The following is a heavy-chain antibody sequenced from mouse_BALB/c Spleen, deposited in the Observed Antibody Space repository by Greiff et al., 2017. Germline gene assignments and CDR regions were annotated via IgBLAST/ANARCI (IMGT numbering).Heavy chain of an antibody. Sequence: EVHLVESGGGLVQPGGSLKLSCAASGFTFSSYGMSWVRQTPDKRLELVATINSNGGSTYYPDSVKGRFTISRDNAKNTLYLQMSSLKSEDTAMYYCARDPWGGYDGYAMDYWGQGTSVTVSS. CDR3: ARDPWGGYDGYAMDY. D-gene: IGHD2-2*01. CDR2: INSNGGST. CDR1: GFTFSSYG. J-gene: IGHJ4*01. V-gene: IGHV5-6-3*01.